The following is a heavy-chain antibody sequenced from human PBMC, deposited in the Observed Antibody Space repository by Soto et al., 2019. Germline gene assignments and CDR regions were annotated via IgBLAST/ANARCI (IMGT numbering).Heavy chain of an antibody. CDR3: ARGWGYCSGGSCFYFDY. CDR1: GGSISRGDYY. Sequence: QVQLQESGPGLVKPSQTLSLTCTVSGGSISRGDYYWSWIRQPPGKGLEWIGHISYSGSTYYNPSLKSRVIVSLDTSKNEISLKLSSVTAADTAVYYCARGWGYCSGGSCFYFDYWGQGTLVTVSS. J-gene: IGHJ4*02. V-gene: IGHV4-30-4*01. D-gene: IGHD2-15*01. CDR2: ISYSGST.